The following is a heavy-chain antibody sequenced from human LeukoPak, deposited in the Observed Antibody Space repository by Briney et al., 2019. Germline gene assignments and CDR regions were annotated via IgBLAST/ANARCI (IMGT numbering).Heavy chain of an antibody. CDR3: ARPYDSNRDHSGYGY. V-gene: IGHV3-7*02. CDR1: GFTFSNYW. J-gene: IGHJ4*02. D-gene: IGHD5-12*01. Sequence: SGGSLRLSCATSGFTFSNYWMSWVRQAPGKGLEWVANINQDGSEKYYVDSVKGRFTISRDNAKNSLYLQMNSLRAEDTAVYYCARPYDSNRDHSGYGYWGRGTLVTVSS. CDR2: INQDGSEK.